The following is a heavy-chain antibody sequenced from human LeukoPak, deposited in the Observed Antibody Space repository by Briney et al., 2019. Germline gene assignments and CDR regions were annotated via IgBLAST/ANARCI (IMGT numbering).Heavy chain of an antibody. J-gene: IGHJ3*02. V-gene: IGHV3-66*01. CDR3: ARGRFLEWLDAFDI. Sequence: GGSLRLSCAAPRFTVSSNYMSWVRQAPGKGLEWVSVIYSGGRTYYADSVKGRFTISRDNSKNTLYLQVNSLRVEDTAVYYCARGRFLEWLDAFDIWGQGTMVTVSS. CDR2: IYSGGRT. D-gene: IGHD3-3*01. CDR1: RFTVSSNY.